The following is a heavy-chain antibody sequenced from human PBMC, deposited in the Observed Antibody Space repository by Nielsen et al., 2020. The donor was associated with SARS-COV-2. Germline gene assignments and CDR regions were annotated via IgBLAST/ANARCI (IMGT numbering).Heavy chain of an antibody. D-gene: IGHD2-21*02. Sequence: GSLRLSCAVYGGSFSFYYWSWVRQPPGKGLEWIGEINHSGVTNYNPSLKSRVTISADTSKNQFSLNLRSVTAADTAVYYCARDRACYSGDCYPGLSDYWGQGTLVTVSS. J-gene: IGHJ4*02. V-gene: IGHV4-34*01. CDR3: ARDRACYSGDCYPGLSDY. CDR1: GGSFSFYY. CDR2: INHSGVT.